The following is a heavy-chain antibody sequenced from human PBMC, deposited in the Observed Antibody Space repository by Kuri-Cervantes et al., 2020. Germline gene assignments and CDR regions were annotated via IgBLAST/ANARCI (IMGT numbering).Heavy chain of an antibody. CDR1: GGSISSYY. D-gene: IGHD2-2*01. V-gene: IGHV4-59*12. J-gene: IGHJ6*03. Sequence: GSLRLCCRVSGGSISSYYWSWSRQRPGKGLGWIGYLNYSGSTNDNPSLRSRVTISVDTSKNQFSLKLSSVTAVDTAVYYCARVVFPTALPLTNNDSYYMDVWGKGTPVTVSS. CDR2: LNYSGST. CDR3: ARVVFPTALPLTNNDSYYMDV.